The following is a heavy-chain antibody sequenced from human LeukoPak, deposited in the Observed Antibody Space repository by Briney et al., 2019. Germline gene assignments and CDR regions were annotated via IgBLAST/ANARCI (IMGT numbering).Heavy chain of an antibody. V-gene: IGHV1-69*13. J-gene: IGHJ4*02. D-gene: IGHD3-22*01. Sequence: ASVKVSCKASGGTFSSYAISWVRQAPGQGLEWMGGIIPIFGTANYAQKFQGRVTITADESTSTAYMELSSRRSEDTAVYYCARVRDYYDSSGYFDYWGQGTLVTVSS. CDR2: IIPIFGTA. CDR3: ARVRDYYDSSGYFDY. CDR1: GGTFSSYA.